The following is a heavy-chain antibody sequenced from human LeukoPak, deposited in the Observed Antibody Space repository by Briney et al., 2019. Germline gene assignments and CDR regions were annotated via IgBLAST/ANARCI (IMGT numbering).Heavy chain of an antibody. CDR3: ARSAGTGGYFDY. V-gene: IGHV1-46*01. CDR1: GYTFTSYY. CDR2: INPSGGST. D-gene: IGHD6-13*01. J-gene: IGHJ4*02. Sequence: ASVKVSCKASGYTFTSYYMHWVRQAPGQGLEWMGIINPSGGSTSYAQKFQGRVTMTRDTSTSTVYMEPSSLRSEDTAVYYCARSAGTGGYFDYWGQGTLVTVSS.